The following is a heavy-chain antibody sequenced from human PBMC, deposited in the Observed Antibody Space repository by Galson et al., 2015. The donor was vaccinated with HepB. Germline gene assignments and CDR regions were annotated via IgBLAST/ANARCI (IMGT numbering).Heavy chain of an antibody. J-gene: IGHJ6*02. CDR2: ISSSSSYI. CDR1: GFTFSSYS. Sequence: SLRLSCAASGFTFSSYSMNWVRQAPGKGLEWVSSISSSSSYIYYADSVKGRFTISRDNAKNSLYLQMNSLRAEDTAVYYCARWGDGDPMTPYCYYGMDVWGQGTTVTVSS. CDR3: ARWGDGDPMTPYCYYGMDV. V-gene: IGHV3-21*01. D-gene: IGHD4-17*01.